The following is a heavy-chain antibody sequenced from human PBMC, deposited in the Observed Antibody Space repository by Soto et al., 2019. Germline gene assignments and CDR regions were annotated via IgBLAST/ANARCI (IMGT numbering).Heavy chain of an antibody. CDR1: GGSISSGGYY. Sequence: SETLSLTCTVSGGSISSGGYYWSWIRQHPGKGLEWIGYIYYSGSTYYNPSLKSRVTISVDTSKNQFSLKLSSVTAADTAVYYCAREVRLELRKYFDYWGQGTLVTVSS. D-gene: IGHD1-7*01. CDR2: IYYSGST. J-gene: IGHJ4*02. CDR3: AREVRLELRKYFDY. V-gene: IGHV4-31*03.